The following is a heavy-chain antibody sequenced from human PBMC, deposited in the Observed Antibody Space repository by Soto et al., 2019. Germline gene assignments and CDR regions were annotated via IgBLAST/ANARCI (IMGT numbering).Heavy chain of an antibody. D-gene: IGHD4-17*01. CDR2: ISYDGSNK. Sequence: GSLRLSCAASGFTFISYGMHWVRQAPGKGLEWVAVISYDGSNKYYADSVKGRFTISRDNSKNTLYLQMNSLRAEDTAVYYCAKDYGGTPGYWGQGTLVTVSS. V-gene: IGHV3-30*18. J-gene: IGHJ4*02. CDR1: GFTFISYG. CDR3: AKDYGGTPGY.